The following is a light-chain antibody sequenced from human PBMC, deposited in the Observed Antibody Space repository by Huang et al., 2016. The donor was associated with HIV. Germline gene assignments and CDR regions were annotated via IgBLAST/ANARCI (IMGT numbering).Light chain of an antibody. J-gene: IGKJ1*01. CDR1: QNVFSNSNNKNY. CDR2: WAS. CDR3: QQYYYTPWT. V-gene: IGKV4-1*01. Sequence: DIVMSQSTDSLAVSLGERATINCKSSQNVFSNSNNKNYLDWYQQKPGQPPKLLIYWASTRASGVPDRFSGSGSGTEFTLTISSLQAEDVALYYCQQYYYTPWTFGQGTKVEVK.